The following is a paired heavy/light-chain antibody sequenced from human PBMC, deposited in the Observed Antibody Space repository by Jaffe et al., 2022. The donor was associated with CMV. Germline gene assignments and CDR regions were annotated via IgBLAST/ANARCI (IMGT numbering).Light chain of an antibody. CDR3: NSRDSSGNLVV. Sequence: SSELTQDPAVSVALGQTVRITCQGDSLRSYYASWYQQKPGQAPVLVIYGKNNRPSGIPDRFSGSSSGNTASLTITGAQAEDEADYYCNSRDSSGNLVVFGGGTKLTVL. CDR2: GKN. J-gene: IGLJ2*01. V-gene: IGLV3-19*01. CDR1: SLRSYY.
Heavy chain of an antibody. Sequence: QVQLQQWGAGLLKPSETLSLTCAVYGGSFSGYYWSWIRQPPGKGLEWIGEINHSGSTNYNPSLKSRVTISVDTSKNQFSLKLSSVTAADTAVYYCARARVVVVPAAIGGGSVYYMDVWGKGTTVTVSS. J-gene: IGHJ6*03. CDR2: INHSGST. D-gene: IGHD2-2*02. CDR3: ARARVVVVPAAIGGGSVYYMDV. V-gene: IGHV4-34*01. CDR1: GGSFSGYY.